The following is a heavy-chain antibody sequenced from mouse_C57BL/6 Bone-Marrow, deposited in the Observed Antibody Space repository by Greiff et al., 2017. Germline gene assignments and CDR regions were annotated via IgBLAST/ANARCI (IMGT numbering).Heavy chain of an antibody. CDR3: ARWLPDYFDY. CDR1: GFTFSSYA. V-gene: IGHV5-4*03. D-gene: IGHD2-2*01. J-gene: IGHJ2*01. CDR2: ISDGGSYT. Sequence: EVKLMESGGGLVQPGGSLKLSCAASGFTFSSYAMSWVRQTPEKRLEWVATISDGGSYTYYPDNVKGRFTISRDNAKNNLYLQMSHLKSEDTAMYYCARWLPDYFDYWGQGTTLTVSS.